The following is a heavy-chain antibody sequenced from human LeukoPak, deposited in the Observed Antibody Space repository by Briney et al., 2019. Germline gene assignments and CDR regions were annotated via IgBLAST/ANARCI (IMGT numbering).Heavy chain of an antibody. CDR1: GYSLGKNYY. CDR2: IYGRAST. D-gene: IGHD3-3*01. Sequence: SETLSLTCTVSGYSLGKNYYWGWIRQSPGKGLEWIGRIYGRASTSYNPSLMNRVTMSVDTSKNHFSLQLTSVTAADTAVYYCARYDSRGSASTKFDYWGPGIQVTVSS. CDR3: ARYDSRGSASTKFDY. J-gene: IGHJ4*02. V-gene: IGHV4-38-2*02.